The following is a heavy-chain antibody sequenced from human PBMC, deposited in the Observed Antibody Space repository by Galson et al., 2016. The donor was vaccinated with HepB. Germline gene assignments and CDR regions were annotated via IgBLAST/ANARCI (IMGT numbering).Heavy chain of an antibody. CDR1: GGSISSNNW. D-gene: IGHD3-3*01. V-gene: IGHV4-4*02. Sequence: ETLSLTCAVSGGSISSNNWWTWVRQSPGKGLEWIGEIYNSGSTNYNPSLKSRVTISIEKSKNQFSLKPTSVTAADQAVYYCSILGPRSGYYWGQGTLVTVSS. CDR3: SILGPRSGYY. J-gene: IGHJ4*02. CDR2: IYNSGST.